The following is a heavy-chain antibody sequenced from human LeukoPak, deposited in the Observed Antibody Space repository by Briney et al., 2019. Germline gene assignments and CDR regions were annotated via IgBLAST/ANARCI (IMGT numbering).Heavy chain of an antibody. CDR3: ASSFVTAIRNYFDY. J-gene: IGHJ4*02. CDR2: INSDGSTT. D-gene: IGHD2-21*02. V-gene: IGHV3-74*01. CDR1: GFTFSSYW. Sequence: GGSLRLSCAASGFTFSSYWMYWVRQAPGKGLVWVSRINSDGSTTSYADSVKGRFTISRDNAKNTLFLQMNSLRAEDTAVYYCASSFVTAIRNYFDYWGQGTLVTVSS.